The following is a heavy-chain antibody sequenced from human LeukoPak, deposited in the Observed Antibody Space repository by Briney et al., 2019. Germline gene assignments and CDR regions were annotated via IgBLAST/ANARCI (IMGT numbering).Heavy chain of an antibody. CDR1: GGSINNYY. J-gene: IGHJ4*02. V-gene: IGHV4-4*07. Sequence: SETLSLTCTVSGGSINNYYWSWIRQPVGKGLEWIGRIWTGAGASYKASLKSRVTISVDTSKNQFSLKLTSVTAEDTAVYYCARGTDYHGYQFRGFDYWGQGTLVTVSS. CDR3: ARGTDYHGYQFRGFDY. CDR2: IWTGAGA. D-gene: IGHD3-10*01.